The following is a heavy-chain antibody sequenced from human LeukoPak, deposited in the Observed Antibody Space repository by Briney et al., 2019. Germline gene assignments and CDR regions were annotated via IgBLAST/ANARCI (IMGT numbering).Heavy chain of an antibody. J-gene: IGHJ3*02. V-gene: IGHV3-21*01. CDR3: ARSYSSSWYPANAFDI. CDR2: INILSNYI. Sequence: GGSLRLSCAASGFTFSSYSMNWVRQAPGKGLEWVSSINILSNYIYYADSVKGRFTISRDNAKNSLYLQMNSLRAEDTAVYYCARSYSSSWYPANAFDIWGQGTMVTVSS. CDR1: GFTFSSYS. D-gene: IGHD6-13*01.